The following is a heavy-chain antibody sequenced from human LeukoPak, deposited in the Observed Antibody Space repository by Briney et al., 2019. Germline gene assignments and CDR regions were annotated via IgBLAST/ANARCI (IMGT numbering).Heavy chain of an antibody. D-gene: IGHD3-22*01. Sequence: GGSLRLSCAASGFTFSSYAMSWVCQAPGKGLEWVSAISGSGGSTNYADSVKGRFTISRDNSKNTLYLQMNSLRAEDTAVYYCAKASHYYDSSGYLYYFDYWGQGTLVTVSS. J-gene: IGHJ4*02. V-gene: IGHV3-23*01. CDR3: AKASHYYDSSGYLYYFDY. CDR1: GFTFSSYA. CDR2: ISGSGGST.